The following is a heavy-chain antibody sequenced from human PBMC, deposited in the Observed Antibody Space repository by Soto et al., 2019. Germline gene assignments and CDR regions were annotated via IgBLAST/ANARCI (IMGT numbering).Heavy chain of an antibody. V-gene: IGHV3-30-3*01. D-gene: IGHD3-10*01. CDR2: ISYDGSNK. Sequence: PVGSLRLSCASSEFTFSSSAMHCVRQSPGKWLEWVAVISYDGSNKYYADSVKGRFTISRDNSKNTLYMQMNSHRAEDTAVYYCASGAALLLWFGETYFWGQGTLVTVSS. CDR1: EFTFSSSA. J-gene: IGHJ4*02. CDR3: ASGAALLLWFGETYF.